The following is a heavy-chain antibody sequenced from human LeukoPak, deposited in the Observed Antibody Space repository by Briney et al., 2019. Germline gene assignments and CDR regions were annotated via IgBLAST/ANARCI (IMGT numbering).Heavy chain of an antibody. J-gene: IGHJ6*03. CDR2: ISAYNGNT. CDR3: ARAAISYYYYYMDV. Sequence: ASVKVSCKAPGYTFTSYGISWVRQAPGQGLEWMGWISAYNGNTNYAQKLQGRVTMTTDTSTSTAYMELRSLRSDDTAVYYCARAAISYYYYYMDVWGKGTTVTVS. V-gene: IGHV1-18*01. CDR1: GYTFTSYG.